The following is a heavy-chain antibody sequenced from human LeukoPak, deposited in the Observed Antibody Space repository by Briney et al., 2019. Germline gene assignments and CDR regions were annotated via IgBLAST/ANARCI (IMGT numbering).Heavy chain of an antibody. CDR3: ARQPFRRSGGSYFDY. CDR2: IYYTGST. CDR1: GGSISRYY. Sequence: SETLSLTCTVSGGSISRYYWNWIRQPPGKGLEWIGYIYYTGSTNYNPSLKSRVTISIDTSKNQFSLKLSSVTAADTAVYYCARQPFRRSGGSYFDYWGQGTLVTVSS. V-gene: IGHV4-59*01. J-gene: IGHJ4*02. D-gene: IGHD6-19*01.